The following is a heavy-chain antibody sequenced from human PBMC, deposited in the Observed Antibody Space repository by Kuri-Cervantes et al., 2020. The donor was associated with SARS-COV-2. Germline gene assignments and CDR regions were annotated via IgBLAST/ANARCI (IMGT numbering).Heavy chain of an antibody. Sequence: GGSLRLSCSASGFMFSSYTMNWVRQAPGKGLEWVSSISSSSNYIYYADSVKGRFTISRDNAKNSLYLQMNGLRAEDTAVYYCAKDMYSTSSKPLDNWGQGTLVTVSS. CDR2: ISSSSNYI. V-gene: IGHV3-21*01. CDR3: AKDMYSTSSKPLDN. CDR1: GFMFSSYT. D-gene: IGHD6-6*01. J-gene: IGHJ4*02.